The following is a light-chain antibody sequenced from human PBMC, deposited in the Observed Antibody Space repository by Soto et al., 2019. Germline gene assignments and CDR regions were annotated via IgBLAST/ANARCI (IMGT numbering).Light chain of an antibody. CDR2: GAS. CDR3: QQTDSFPRT. CDR1: QDIGSW. V-gene: IGKV1-12*01. J-gene: IGKJ1*01. Sequence: DIPMTQSPSSVSASVGDSVSITCRASQDIGSWLAWYQQKPGKAPKLLIYGASSLQSGVPSRFSGSGSGTDFTLSISSLGPEDLGTYYCQQTDSFPRTFGQGTKVEI.